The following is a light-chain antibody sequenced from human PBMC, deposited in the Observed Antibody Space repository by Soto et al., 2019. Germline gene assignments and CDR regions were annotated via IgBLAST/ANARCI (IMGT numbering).Light chain of an antibody. CDR3: CSYAGSSTLGV. CDR2: EVS. Sequence: QSVLTQPASVSGSPGQSITISCTGTSSDVGSYNLVSWYQQHPGKAPKLMIYEVSKRPSGVSNRFSGSKSGNTASLTISGRQAEDEADYYCCSYAGSSTLGVFGVGTKLTVL. CDR1: SSDVGSYNL. V-gene: IGLV2-23*02. J-gene: IGLJ2*01.